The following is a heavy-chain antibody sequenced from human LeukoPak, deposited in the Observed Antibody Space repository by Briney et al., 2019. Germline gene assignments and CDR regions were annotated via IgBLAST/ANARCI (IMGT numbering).Heavy chain of an antibody. CDR3: ARDSPFPLVVTRTTNNWFDP. CDR1: GYTFTSYG. V-gene: IGHV1-18*01. J-gene: IGHJ5*02. CDR2: ISAYNGNT. Sequence: ASVKVSCKASGYTFTSYGISWVRQAPGQGLEWMGWISAYNGNTNYAQKLQGRVTMTTDTSTSTAYMELRSLRSDDTAVYYCARDSPFPLVVTRTTNNWFDPWGQGTLVTVSS. D-gene: IGHD1/OR15-1a*01.